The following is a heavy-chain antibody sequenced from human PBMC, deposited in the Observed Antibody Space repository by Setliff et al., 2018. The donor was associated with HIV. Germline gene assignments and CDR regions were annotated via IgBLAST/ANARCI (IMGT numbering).Heavy chain of an antibody. Sequence: ASVKISCKASGYTFTSSDINWVRQATGQGLEWMGWMNPNSGNTGYAQKFQGRVTMTRDTSIRTAYMELSSLRSEDTAVYYCARGAWYTNSPYYFYYMDVWGKGTTVTAP. CDR1: GYTFTSSD. CDR2: MNPNSGNT. V-gene: IGHV1-8*02. J-gene: IGHJ6*03. D-gene: IGHD6-6*01. CDR3: ARGAWYTNSPYYFYYMDV.